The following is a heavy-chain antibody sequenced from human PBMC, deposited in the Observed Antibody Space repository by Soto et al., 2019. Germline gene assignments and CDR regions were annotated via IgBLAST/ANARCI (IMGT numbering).Heavy chain of an antibody. Sequence: GGSLRLSCAASGFTFSSYAMHWVRQAPGKGLEWVAVISYDGSNKYYADSVKGRFTISRDNSKNTLYLQMNSLRAEDTAVYYCARKGCSSTSCYFDYWGQGTLVTVSS. V-gene: IGHV3-30*04. CDR3: ARKGCSSTSCYFDY. D-gene: IGHD2-2*01. J-gene: IGHJ4*02. CDR1: GFTFSSYA. CDR2: ISYDGSNK.